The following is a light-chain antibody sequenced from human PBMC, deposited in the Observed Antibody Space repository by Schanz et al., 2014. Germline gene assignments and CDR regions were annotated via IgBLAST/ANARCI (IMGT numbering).Light chain of an antibody. CDR3: QQYNNWPQT. V-gene: IGKV3-15*01. Sequence: EVVLTQSPGTLSLSPGERATLSCRASQSVSSNLVWYQQKPGQAPRLLIYGASTRATGIPARFSGSGSGTEFTLTISSLQSEDFAVYYCQQYNNWPQTFGQGPKVEIK. J-gene: IGKJ1*01. CDR1: QSVSSN. CDR2: GAS.